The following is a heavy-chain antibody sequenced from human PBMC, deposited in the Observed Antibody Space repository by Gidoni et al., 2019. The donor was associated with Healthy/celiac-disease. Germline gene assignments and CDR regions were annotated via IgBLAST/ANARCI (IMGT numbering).Heavy chain of an antibody. CDR1: GYTFTSYY. Sequence: QVQLVQSGAEVKKPGASVKVSCKASGYTFTSYYMHWVRQAPGQGLEWMGIINPSGGSTSYAQKFQGRVTMTRDTSTSTVYMELSSLRSEDTAVYYCARDALPYGGSGSYYFSYWGQGTLVTVSS. V-gene: IGHV1-46*01. CDR3: ARDALPYGGSGSYYFSY. CDR2: INPSGGST. D-gene: IGHD3-10*01. J-gene: IGHJ4*02.